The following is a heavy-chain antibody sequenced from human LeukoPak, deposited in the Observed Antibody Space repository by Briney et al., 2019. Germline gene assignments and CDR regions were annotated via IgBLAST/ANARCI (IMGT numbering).Heavy chain of an antibody. CDR3: AGGGKATVVTM. D-gene: IGHD4-23*01. J-gene: IGHJ4*02. CDR2: INHSGST. V-gene: IGHV4-34*01. CDR1: GGSFSGYY. Sequence: SETPSLTCAVYGGSFSGYYWSWIRQPPGKGLEWIGEINHSGSTNYNPSLKSRVTISVDTSKNQFSLTLSSVTAADTAVYYCAGGGKATVVTMWGQGILVTVSS.